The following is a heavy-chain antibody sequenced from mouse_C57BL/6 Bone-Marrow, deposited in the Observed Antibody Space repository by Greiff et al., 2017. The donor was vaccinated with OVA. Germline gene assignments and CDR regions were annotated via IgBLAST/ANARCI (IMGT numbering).Heavy chain of an antibody. D-gene: IGHD3-2*02. CDR2: IDPANGNT. Sequence: VQLQQSVAELVRPGASVKLSCTASGFNIKNTYMPWVKQRPEQGLEWIGRIDPANGNTKYAPTFQGKATITADPSSNTAYLQLSSLTSEDTAIYYWARGRQLRRRYAMDYWGQGTSVTVSS. CDR3: ARGRQLRRRYAMDY. CDR1: GFNIKNTY. J-gene: IGHJ4*01. V-gene: IGHV14-3*01.